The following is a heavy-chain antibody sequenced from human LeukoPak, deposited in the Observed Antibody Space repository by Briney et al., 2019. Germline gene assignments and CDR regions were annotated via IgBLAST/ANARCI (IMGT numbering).Heavy chain of an antibody. Sequence: GGSLRLSCAASGFTFTYSAIHWVRQASGRGLEWVGRIETKPNKYATAYAASVEGRFTISRDDSKNTAYLQMSSLKTEDTAVYYCSRHGGMGATDSWGQGTLVTVSS. J-gene: IGHJ4*02. V-gene: IGHV3-73*01. D-gene: IGHD1-26*01. CDR2: IETKPNKYAT. CDR3: SRHGGMGATDS. CDR1: GFTFTYSA.